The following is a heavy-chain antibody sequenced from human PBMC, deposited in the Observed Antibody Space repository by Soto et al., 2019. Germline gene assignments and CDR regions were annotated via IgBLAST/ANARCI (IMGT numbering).Heavy chain of an antibody. D-gene: IGHD2-21*02. Sequence: SETLSLTCTVSGGSISSGGYYWSWIRQHPGKGLEWIGYIYYSGSTYYNPSLKSRVTISVDTSKNQFSLKLSSVTAADTAVYYCARVNVRGIVVVTAAPGWFDPWGQGTLVTVSS. CDR3: ARVNVRGIVVVTAAPGWFDP. CDR1: GGSISSGGYY. J-gene: IGHJ5*02. V-gene: IGHV4-31*03. CDR2: IYYSGST.